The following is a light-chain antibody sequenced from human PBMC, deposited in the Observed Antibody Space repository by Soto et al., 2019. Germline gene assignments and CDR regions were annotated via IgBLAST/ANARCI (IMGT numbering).Light chain of an antibody. J-gene: IGKJ1*01. Sequence: IVLTQSPGTLSLSRGERATLSCRASQRVSSSYLAWYQQRPGQAPRLLIYGASSRATGIPDRFSGSGSGTDFTLTISRLEPEDFAVYYCQQYGSSPWTFGQGTKVDIK. CDR1: QRVSSSY. CDR3: QQYGSSPWT. CDR2: GAS. V-gene: IGKV3-20*01.